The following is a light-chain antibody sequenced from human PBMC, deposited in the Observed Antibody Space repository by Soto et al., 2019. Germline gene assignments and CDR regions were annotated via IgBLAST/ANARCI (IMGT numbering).Light chain of an antibody. V-gene: IGKV3-20*01. J-gene: IGKJ1*01. CDR1: QSVNTNY. Sequence: EIVLTQSPGTLSLSPGGRATLSCRASQSVNTNYLNWYQQKPGQSPRLLIYGTSTRTTGIPDRFSGRGSGTDFTLTISRLEPEHFAVYYCHQYASSPWTFGQGTKVEIK. CDR3: HQYASSPWT. CDR2: GTS.